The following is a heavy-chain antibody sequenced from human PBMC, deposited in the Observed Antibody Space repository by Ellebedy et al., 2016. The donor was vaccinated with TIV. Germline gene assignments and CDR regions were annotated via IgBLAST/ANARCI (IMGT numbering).Heavy chain of an antibody. D-gene: IGHD3-10*01. V-gene: IGHV1-69*13. J-gene: IGHJ5*02. Sequence: AASVKVSCKASGGTFNSDAIHWVRQAPGQGLEWMGGIIPISGATNYAQKFQGRVSIIADESTSTVYMGLSSLRSEDTATYYCAGRTMVRGVIDWFEPWGQGTLVTVSS. CDR2: IIPISGAT. CDR3: AGRTMVRGVIDWFEP. CDR1: GGTFNSDA.